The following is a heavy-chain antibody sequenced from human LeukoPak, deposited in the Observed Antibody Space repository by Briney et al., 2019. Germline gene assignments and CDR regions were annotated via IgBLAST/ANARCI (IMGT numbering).Heavy chain of an antibody. J-gene: IGHJ6*03. D-gene: IGHD5-18*01. CDR1: GFTFSSYS. CDR2: ISSSSSTI. CDR3: ARVFVDTAMVVGYVDV. Sequence: HPGGSLRLSCAASGFTFSSYSMNWVRQAPGKGLEWVSYISSSSSTIYYADSVKGRFTISRDNAKNSLYLQMNSLRAEDTAVYYCARVFVDTAMVVGYVDVWGKGTTVTVSS. V-gene: IGHV3-48*01.